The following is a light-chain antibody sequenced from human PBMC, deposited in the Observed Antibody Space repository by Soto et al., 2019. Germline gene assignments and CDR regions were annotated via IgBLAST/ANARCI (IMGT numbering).Light chain of an antibody. J-gene: IGKJ5*01. V-gene: IGKV1-39*01. Sequence: DIQMTQSPASLSASVVDRVSITCRASQSISSYLNWYQQKPGKAPKLLIYAASSLQSGVPSRFSGSGSGTDFTLTISSLQPEDFATYYCQQLNSYPPTFGQGTRLEIK. CDR3: QQLNSYPPT. CDR2: AAS. CDR1: QSISSY.